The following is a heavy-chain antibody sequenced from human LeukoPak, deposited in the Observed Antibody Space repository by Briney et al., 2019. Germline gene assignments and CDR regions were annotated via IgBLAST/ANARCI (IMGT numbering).Heavy chain of an antibody. CDR2: ISSSSNTI. CDR1: GFTFSSYS. J-gene: IGHJ4*02. Sequence: PGGSLRLSCAASGFTFSSYSMNWVRQAPGKGLEWVSYISSSSNTIYYADSLKGRFTISRDNARNSLYLQMNSLRAEDTAVYYCARDHYYDSSGPDYWGQGTLVTVSS. CDR3: ARDHYYDSSGPDY. V-gene: IGHV3-48*01. D-gene: IGHD3-22*01.